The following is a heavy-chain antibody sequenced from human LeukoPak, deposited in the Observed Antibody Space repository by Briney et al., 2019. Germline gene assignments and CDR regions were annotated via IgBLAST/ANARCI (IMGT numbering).Heavy chain of an antibody. V-gene: IGHV3-7*03. CDR3: ARVRGSGWFSYCDY. CDR1: GFTLSSYW. CDR2: IKQDGSEK. D-gene: IGHD6-19*01. Sequence: GGSLRLSCAAPGFTLSSYWMSWVRQAPGKGLEWVANIKQDGSEKYYVDSVKGRFTISRDNAKNSLYLQMNSLRAEDTAGYYCARVRGSGWFSYCDYWGQGTLVTVSS. J-gene: IGHJ4*02.